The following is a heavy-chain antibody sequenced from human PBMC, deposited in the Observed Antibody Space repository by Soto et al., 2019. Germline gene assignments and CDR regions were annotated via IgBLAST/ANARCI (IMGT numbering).Heavy chain of an antibody. CDR3: ARHEGSSTSGFDY. V-gene: IGHV5-51*01. CDR2: IYPGDSDT. D-gene: IGHD2-2*01. J-gene: IGHJ4*02. CDR1: GYSFTGYW. Sequence: GESLKISCKGSGYSFTGYWIGWVRQMPGKGLEWMGIIYPGDSDTRYSPSFQGQVTISADKPISTAYLQWSSLKASDTAMYYCARHEGSSTSGFDYWGQGTLVTVSS.